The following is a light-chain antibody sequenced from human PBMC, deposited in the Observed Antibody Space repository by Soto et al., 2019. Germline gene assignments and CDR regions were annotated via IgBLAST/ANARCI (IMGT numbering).Light chain of an antibody. J-gene: IGKJ5*01. CDR3: QQRSNWPPVIT. CDR2: DAS. CDR1: QSFSSY. V-gene: IGKV3-11*01. Sequence: EIVLTQSPATLSLSPGERATLSCRASQSFSSYLAWYQQKPGQAPRLLIYDASKRATGIPARFSGRGSGTDFTLTSSSLEPEDFAVYYRQQRSNWPPVITFGQGTRLEIK.